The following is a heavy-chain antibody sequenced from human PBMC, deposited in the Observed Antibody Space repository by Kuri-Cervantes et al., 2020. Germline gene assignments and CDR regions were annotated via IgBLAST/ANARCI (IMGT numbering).Heavy chain of an antibody. J-gene: IGHJ3*02. D-gene: IGHD6-13*01. Sequence: ASVKVSCKASGYTFTSYDINWVRQATGQGLEWMGWMNPNSGNTGYAQKFQGRVTMTRNTSISTAYMELSSLRSEDTAVYYCARGGLVRAGDAFYIWGQGTMVTVSS. V-gene: IGHV1-8*01. CDR2: MNPNSGNT. CDR3: ARGGLVRAGDAFYI. CDR1: GYTFTSYD.